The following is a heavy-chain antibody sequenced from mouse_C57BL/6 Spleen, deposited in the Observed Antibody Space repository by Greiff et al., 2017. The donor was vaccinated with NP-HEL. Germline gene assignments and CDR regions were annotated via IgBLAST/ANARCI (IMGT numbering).Heavy chain of an antibody. CDR1: GYAFSSYW. CDR3: ARSYYYGSIYFDY. D-gene: IGHD1-1*01. CDR2: IYPGDGDT. Sequence: QVQLKESGAELVKPGASVKISCKASGYAFSSYWMNWVKQRPGKGLEWIGQIYPGDGDTNYNGKFKGKATLTADKSSSTAYMQLSSLTSEDSAVYFCARSYYYGSIYFDYWGQGTTLTVSS. J-gene: IGHJ2*01. V-gene: IGHV1-80*01.